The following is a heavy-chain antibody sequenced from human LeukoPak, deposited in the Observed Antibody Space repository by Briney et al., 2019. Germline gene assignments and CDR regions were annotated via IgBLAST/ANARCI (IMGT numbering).Heavy chain of an antibody. D-gene: IGHD3-9*01. CDR2: IKSKTDGGTT. V-gene: IGHV3-15*01. CDR1: GFTFSSYG. J-gene: IGHJ4*02. Sequence: PGGTLRLSCAASGFTFSSYGMSWVRQAPGKGLEWVGRIKSKTDGGTTDYTAPVKGRFTISRDDSKNTLYLQVNSLKTEDTAVYYCTTDYDILPLQDWGQGTLVTVSS. CDR3: TTDYDILPLQD.